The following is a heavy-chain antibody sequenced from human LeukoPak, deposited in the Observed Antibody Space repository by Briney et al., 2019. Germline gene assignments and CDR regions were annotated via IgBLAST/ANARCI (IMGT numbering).Heavy chain of an antibody. Sequence: ASVTVSCKASGYTFTGYYMHWVRQAPGQGLEWMGRINPNSGGTNYAQKFQGRVTMTGDTSISTAYMELSRLRSDDTAVYYCARRRVYGGADYWGQGTLVTVSS. CDR2: INPNSGGT. V-gene: IGHV1-2*06. CDR3: ARRRVYGGADY. CDR1: GYTFTGYY. D-gene: IGHD4-23*01. J-gene: IGHJ4*02.